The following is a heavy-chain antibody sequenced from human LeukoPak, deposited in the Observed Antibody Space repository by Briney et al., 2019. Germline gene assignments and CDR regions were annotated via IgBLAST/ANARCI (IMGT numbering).Heavy chain of an antibody. CDR3: ARGSSVWFDY. J-gene: IGHJ4*02. CDR2: INCSGGTT. Sequence: GASVKVSCKTSGYTFTNFYLHWVRQAPGQRLEWMGIINCSGGTTNYAQKFQGRVSITRDTYTSAVYMDLSSLRSEDTAVYYCARGSSVWFDYWGQGTLVTVSS. CDR1: GYTFTNFY. V-gene: IGHV1-46*01. D-gene: IGHD6-19*01.